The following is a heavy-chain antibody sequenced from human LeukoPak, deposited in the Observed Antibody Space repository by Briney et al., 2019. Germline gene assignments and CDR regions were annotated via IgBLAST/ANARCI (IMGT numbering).Heavy chain of an antibody. CDR2: IYYSGST. CDR3: ARVLGYYGSWFDP. CDR1: GGSISSYY. Sequence: KSSETLSLTCTVSGGSISSYYWSWIRQPPGKGLGWIGYIYYSGSTNYNPSLKSRVTISVDTSKNQFSLKLSSVTAADTAVYYCARVLGYYGSWFDPWGQGTLVTVSS. V-gene: IGHV4-59*08. D-gene: IGHD3-10*01. J-gene: IGHJ5*02.